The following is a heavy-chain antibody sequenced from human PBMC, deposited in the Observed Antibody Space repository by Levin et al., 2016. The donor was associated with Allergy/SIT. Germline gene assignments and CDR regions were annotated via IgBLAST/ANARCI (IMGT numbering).Heavy chain of an antibody. Sequence: ASVKVSCKASGYRITNYYMHWVRQAPGQGLEWMAIINPSGESTSYAQKFQGRVTLTRDTSTNTVYMEMSSLRSEDTAVYYCARDPFDYWGQGTLVTVSS. J-gene: IGHJ4*02. CDR1: GYRITNYY. CDR3: ARDPFDY. V-gene: IGHV1-46*01. CDR2: INPSGEST.